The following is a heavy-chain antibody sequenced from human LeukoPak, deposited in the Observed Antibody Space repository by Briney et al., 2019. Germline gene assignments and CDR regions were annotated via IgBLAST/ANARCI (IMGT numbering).Heavy chain of an antibody. CDR2: INPNSGGT. CDR1: GYTFTGYY. D-gene: IGHD2-2*01. Sequence: GVSVKVSCKASGYTFTGYYMHWVRQAPGQGLEWMGWINPNSGGTNYAQKFQGRVTMTRDTSISTAYMELSRLRSDDTAVYYCASERRVVPADPIEYYYYYMDVWGKGTTVTVSS. CDR3: ASERRVVPADPIEYYYYYMDV. V-gene: IGHV1-2*02. J-gene: IGHJ6*03.